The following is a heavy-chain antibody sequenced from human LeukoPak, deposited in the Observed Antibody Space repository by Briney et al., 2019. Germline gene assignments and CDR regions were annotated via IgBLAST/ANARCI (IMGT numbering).Heavy chain of an antibody. V-gene: IGHV3-74*01. CDR2: INAGGSST. D-gene: IGHD3-3*01. CDR3: ARGHDFWSGYYTLGY. Sequence: GGSLRLSCAASGFTFSSHFMHWVRQAPGKGLVWVSRINAGGSSTDYADSVKGRVTISRDNSKNTLYLQMNSLRAEDTAVYYCARGHDFWSGYYTLGYWGQGTLVTVSS. CDR1: GFTFSSHF. J-gene: IGHJ4*02.